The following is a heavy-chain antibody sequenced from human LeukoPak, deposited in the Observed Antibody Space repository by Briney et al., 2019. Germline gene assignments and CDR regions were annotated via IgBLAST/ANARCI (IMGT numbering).Heavy chain of an antibody. Sequence: GGSLRLSCAGSGFTFSSYAMSWVRQAPGQGLEWVSVISDSGDYTSYADSVRGRFTISRDNAKNSLYLQMNSLRAEDTALYYCARETTVTTFWFDPWGQGTLVTVSS. CDR3: ARETTVTTFWFDP. J-gene: IGHJ5*02. CDR2: ISDSGDYT. D-gene: IGHD4-17*01. V-gene: IGHV3-23*01. CDR1: GFTFSSYA.